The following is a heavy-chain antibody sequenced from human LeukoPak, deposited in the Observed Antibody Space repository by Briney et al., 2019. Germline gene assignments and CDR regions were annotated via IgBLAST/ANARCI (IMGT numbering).Heavy chain of an antibody. V-gene: IGHV3-30*03. Sequence: GGSLRLSCAASGFTFSSYGMHWVRQAPGKGLEWVAVISYDGSNKYYADSVKGRFTISRDNSKNTLYLQMNSLRAEDTAVYYCARAQSATLSYYFDLWGQGTLVTVSS. J-gene: IGHJ5*02. CDR2: ISYDGSNK. CDR1: GFTFSSYG. D-gene: IGHD3-22*01. CDR3: ARAQSATLSYYFDL.